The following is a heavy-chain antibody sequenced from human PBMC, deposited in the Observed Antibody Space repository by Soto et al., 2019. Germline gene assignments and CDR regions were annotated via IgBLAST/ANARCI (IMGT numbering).Heavy chain of an antibody. V-gene: IGHV3-30*18. J-gene: IGHJ4*02. D-gene: IGHD6-19*01. CDR2: ISYDGSNK. CDR3: ANPSIAVAGTFDY. Sequence: QVQLMESGGGVVQPGRSLRLSCAASGFTFSSYGMHWVRQAPGKGLEWVAVISYDGSNKYYADSVKGRFTISRDNSKNTLYLQMNSLRAEDTAVYYCANPSIAVAGTFDYWGQGTLVTVSS. CDR1: GFTFSSYG.